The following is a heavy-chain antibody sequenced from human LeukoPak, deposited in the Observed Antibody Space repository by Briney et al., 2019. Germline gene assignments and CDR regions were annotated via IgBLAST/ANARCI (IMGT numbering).Heavy chain of an antibody. CDR3: ARGPDYSNYVDY. J-gene: IGHJ4*02. CDR2: IYTSGST. CDR1: GGSISSGSYY. V-gene: IGHV4-61*02. D-gene: IGHD4-11*01. Sequence: PSETLSLTCTVSGGSISSGSYYWKWIRQPAGKGLEWIGRIYTSGSTKYNPSLKSRVTIPADTSKNQFSLKLSSVTAADTAVYYCARGPDYSNYVDYWGQGTLVTVSS.